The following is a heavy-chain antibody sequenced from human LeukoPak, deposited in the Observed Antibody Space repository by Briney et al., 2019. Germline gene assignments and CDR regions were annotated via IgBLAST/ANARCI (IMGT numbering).Heavy chain of an antibody. D-gene: IGHD6-19*01. CDR1: GYTFTSYY. J-gene: IGHJ5*02. Sequence: ASVKVSCKASGYTFTSYYMHWVRQAPGQGLEWMGIINPSGGSTSYAQKFQGRVTMTRDMSTSTAYMELRSLRSDDTAVYYCARDLISSGWYHHWGQGTLVTVSS. V-gene: IGHV1-46*01. CDR2: INPSGGST. CDR3: ARDLISSGWYHH.